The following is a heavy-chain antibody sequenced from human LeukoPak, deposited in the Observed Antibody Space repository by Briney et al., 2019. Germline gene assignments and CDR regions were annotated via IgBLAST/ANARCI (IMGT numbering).Heavy chain of an antibody. CDR1: GFPFSTYA. V-gene: IGHV3-23*01. CDR2: ISVSGGST. Sequence: GGSLRLSCAASGFPFSTYAMTWVRQAPGKGLEWVSSISVSGGSTYYSDPAKGRFTISRDNSKNTLYLQMNSLRVEDTAVYYCANRGVGYYYMDVWGKGTTVTASS. J-gene: IGHJ6*03. CDR3: ANRGVGYYYMDV. D-gene: IGHD2-15*01.